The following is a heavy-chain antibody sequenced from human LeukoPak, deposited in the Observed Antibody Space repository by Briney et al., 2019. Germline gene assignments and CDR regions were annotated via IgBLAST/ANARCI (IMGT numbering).Heavy chain of an antibody. Sequence: YXMXWVXQXPGXXLXWMGIINPSGGSTSYAQKFQGRVTMTRDTSTSTVYMELSSLRSEDTAVYYCAREGADTAMPFDYWGQGTLVTVSS. CDR1: YX. V-gene: IGHV1-46*01. CDR3: AREGADTAMPFDY. J-gene: IGHJ4*02. D-gene: IGHD5-18*01. CDR2: INPSGGST.